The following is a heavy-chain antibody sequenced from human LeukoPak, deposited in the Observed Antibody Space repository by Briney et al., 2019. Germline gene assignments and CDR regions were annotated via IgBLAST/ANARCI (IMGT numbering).Heavy chain of an antibody. CDR2: ISVSGGST. J-gene: IGHJ4*02. Sequence: RGSLRPSCAASAFTFSSYGMSWVRQAPGKGLEWVSAISVSGGSTSYADSVKGRFTTSRDNSKNTMYMQMNSLRVEDTAVYYCAKDMATTTPYYFDYWGQGTLVTVSS. CDR1: AFTFSSYG. V-gene: IGHV3-23*01. D-gene: IGHD5-24*01. CDR3: AKDMATTTPYYFDY.